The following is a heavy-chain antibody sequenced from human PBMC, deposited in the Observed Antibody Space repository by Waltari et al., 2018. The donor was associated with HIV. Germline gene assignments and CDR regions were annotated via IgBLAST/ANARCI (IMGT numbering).Heavy chain of an antibody. CDR3: ARGPRSGYTYG. J-gene: IGHJ4*02. D-gene: IGHD5-18*01. V-gene: IGHV4-61*01. Sequence: QVQLQESGPGLVKPSETLSLTCTVSGGSVSSGSYYWSWIRQPPGKGLEWIGYIYYSGRPNYNPSLKSRVTISVDTSQNQFSLKLSSVTAADTAVYYCARGPRSGYTYGWGQGTLVTVSS. CDR2: IYYSGRP. CDR1: GGSVSSGSYY.